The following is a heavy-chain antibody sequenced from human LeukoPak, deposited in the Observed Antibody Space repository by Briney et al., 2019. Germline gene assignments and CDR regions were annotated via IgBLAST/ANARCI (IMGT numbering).Heavy chain of an antibody. CDR1: GDSVTSDNYY. V-gene: IGHV4-61*01. Sequence: PSETLSLTCTVSGDSVTSDNYYWNWIRQPPGKGLEWIGYIFYSGSTNYNPSLKSRPTISLDTSKNQFSPNLHSVTAADTAVYYCARVYGTGWYADYWGQGALVAVSS. J-gene: IGHJ4*02. D-gene: IGHD6-19*01. CDR2: IFYSGST. CDR3: ARVYGTGWYADY.